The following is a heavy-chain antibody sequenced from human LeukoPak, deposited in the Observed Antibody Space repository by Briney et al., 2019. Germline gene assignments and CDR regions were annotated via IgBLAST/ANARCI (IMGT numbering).Heavy chain of an antibody. CDR1: GFTFSSYA. D-gene: IGHD3-22*01. CDR3: AKYYYDSRGYYGVFDY. Sequence: GGSLRLSCAASGFTFSSYAMSWVRQAPGKGLEWVSVISGSGGSTYYADSVKGRFTISRDNSKNTLYLQMNSLRAEDTAVYYCAKYYYDSRGYYGVFDYWGQGTLVTVSS. V-gene: IGHV3-23*01. CDR2: ISGSGGST. J-gene: IGHJ4*02.